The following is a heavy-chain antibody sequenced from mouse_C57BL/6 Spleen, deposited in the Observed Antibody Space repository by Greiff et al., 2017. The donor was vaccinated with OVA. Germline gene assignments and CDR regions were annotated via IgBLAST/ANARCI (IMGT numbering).Heavy chain of an antibody. V-gene: IGHV1-63*01. CDR1: GYTFTNYW. Sequence: VQLQQSGAELVRPGTSVKMSCKASGYTFTNYWIGWAKQRPGHGLEWIGDIYPGGGYTNYNEKFKGKATLTADKSSSTAYMQFSSLTSEDSAIYYCAREYYGTFDYWGQGTTLTVSS. CDR2: IYPGGGYT. CDR3: AREYYGTFDY. D-gene: IGHD1-1*01. J-gene: IGHJ2*01.